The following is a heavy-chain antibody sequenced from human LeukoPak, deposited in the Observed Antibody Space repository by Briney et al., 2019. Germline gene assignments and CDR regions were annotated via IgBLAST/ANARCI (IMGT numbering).Heavy chain of an antibody. CDR2: ISSSGSTI. CDR1: GFTFSDYY. Sequence: PGGSLRLSCAASGFTFSDYYMSWIRQAPGKGLEWVSYISSSGSTIYYADSVKGRFTISRDNAKNSLYLQMNSLRAEDTAVYYCARVKAVAGSYNWFDPWGQGTLVTVSS. J-gene: IGHJ5*02. CDR3: ARVKAVAGSYNWFDP. V-gene: IGHV3-11*04. D-gene: IGHD6-19*01.